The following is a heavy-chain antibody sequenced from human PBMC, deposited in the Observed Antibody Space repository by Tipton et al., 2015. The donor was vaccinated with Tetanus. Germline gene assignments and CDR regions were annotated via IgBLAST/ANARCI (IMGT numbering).Heavy chain of an antibody. D-gene: IGHD6-13*01. CDR1: GGSISGYY. V-gene: IGHV4-59*01. J-gene: IGHJ5*02. CDR3: ARREGSTRFDP. Sequence: TLSLTCTVSGGSISGYYWTWIRQSPGKGLEWIGNIYYGGSTTYNPSLKSRVTISRDTSNNHFSLTLRSVTAADTAVYYCARREGSTRFDPWGRGTLVTVSS. CDR2: IYYGGST.